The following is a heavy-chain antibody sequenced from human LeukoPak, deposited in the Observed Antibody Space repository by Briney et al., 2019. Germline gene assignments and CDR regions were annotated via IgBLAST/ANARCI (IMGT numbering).Heavy chain of an antibody. D-gene: IGHD3-10*01. V-gene: IGHV4-59*12. CDR2: ICYSGTT. CDR1: GGSISNYC. Sequence: SETLSLTCTVSGGSISNYCWSWIRQPPGKGLEWIGYICYSGTTNYNPSLKSRVTISVDRSKNQFSLKLISVTAADTAVYYCAGSDLYGSGNDYWGQGTLVIVSS. J-gene: IGHJ4*02. CDR3: AGSDLYGSGNDY.